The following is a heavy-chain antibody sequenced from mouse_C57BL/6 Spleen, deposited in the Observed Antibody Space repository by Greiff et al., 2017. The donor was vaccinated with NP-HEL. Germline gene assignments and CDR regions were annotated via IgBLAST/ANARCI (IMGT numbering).Heavy chain of an antibody. J-gene: IGHJ4*01. CDR1: GFTFSSYA. D-gene: IGHD2-4*01. CDR3: TRDSRYDYGYAMVY. Sequence: EVQLVESGEGLVKPGGSLKLSCAASGFTFSSYAMSWVRQTPEKRLEWVAYISSGGDYIYYADTVKGRFTISRDNARNTLYLQMSSLKSEDTAMYYCTRDSRYDYGYAMVYWGQGTSVTVSS. V-gene: IGHV5-9-1*02. CDR2: ISSGGDYI.